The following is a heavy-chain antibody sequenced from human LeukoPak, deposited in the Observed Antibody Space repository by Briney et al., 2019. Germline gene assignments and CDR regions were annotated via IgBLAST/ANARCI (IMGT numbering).Heavy chain of an antibody. CDR2: ISGSGVST. Sequence: PGGSLRLSCVASGFTFSSYAMSWVRQAPGKGLEWVSAISGSGVSTYYADSVKGRFTISRDYSKNTLYLQMDSLRAEDTAVYYCAKDLYCSSNSCYLFDYWGQGTLVTVSS. CDR3: AKDLYCSSNSCYLFDY. D-gene: IGHD2-2*01. CDR1: GFTFSSYA. V-gene: IGHV3-23*01. J-gene: IGHJ4*02.